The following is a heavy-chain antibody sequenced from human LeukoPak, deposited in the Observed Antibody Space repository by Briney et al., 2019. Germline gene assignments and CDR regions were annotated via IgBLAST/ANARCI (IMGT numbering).Heavy chain of an antibody. CDR2: IRSKAYGGTT. V-gene: IGHV3-49*04. Sequence: GGSLRLSCTASGFTFGDYAMSWVRQAPGKGLEWVGFIRSKAYGGTTEYAASVKGRFTISRDDSKSIAYLQMNSLKTEDTAVYYCTRDLGGYDFEAPFGSIDYWGQGTLVTVSS. CDR1: GFTFGDYA. J-gene: IGHJ4*02. CDR3: TRDLGGYDFEAPFGSIDY. D-gene: IGHD5-12*01.